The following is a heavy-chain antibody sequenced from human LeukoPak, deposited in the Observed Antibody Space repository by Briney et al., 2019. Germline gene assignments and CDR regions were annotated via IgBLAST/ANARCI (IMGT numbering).Heavy chain of an antibody. D-gene: IGHD4-17*01. CDR3: ARDNPVRYGDYVYYYYGMDV. CDR2: IWYDGSNK. Sequence: PGRSLRLSCAASGFTFSSYGMHWVRQAPGTGLEWVAVIWYDGSNKYYADSVKGRFTISRDNSKNTLYLQMNSLRAEDTAVYYCARDNPVRYGDYVYYYYGMDVWGQGTTVTVSS. V-gene: IGHV3-33*01. J-gene: IGHJ6*02. CDR1: GFTFSSYG.